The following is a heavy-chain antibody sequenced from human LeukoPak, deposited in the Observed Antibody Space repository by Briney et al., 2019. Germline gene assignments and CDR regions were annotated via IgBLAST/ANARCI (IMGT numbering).Heavy chain of an antibody. V-gene: IGHV3-9*01. CDR2: ISWNSGSI. Sequence: GRSLRLSCAASGFTFDDYAMHWVRQAPGKGLEWVSGISWNSGSIGYADSVKGRFTISRDNAKNSLYLQMNSLRADDTAVYYCAPTSEAYTSNWKVWGQGTLVIVSS. D-gene: IGHD6-13*01. CDR1: GFTFDDYA. J-gene: IGHJ4*02. CDR3: APTSEAYTSNWKV.